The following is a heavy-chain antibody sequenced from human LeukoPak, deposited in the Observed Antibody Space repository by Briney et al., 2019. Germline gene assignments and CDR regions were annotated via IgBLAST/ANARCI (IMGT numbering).Heavy chain of an antibody. J-gene: IGHJ6*02. V-gene: IGHV1-69*01. Sequence: GSSVKVSCKASGGTFSSYAISWVRQAPGQGREWMGGIIPIFGTANYAQKFQGRVTITADESTSTAYMELSSLRSEDTAVYYCARSADVDTAMVRSGYYYYGMDVWGQGTTVTVSS. CDR1: GGTFSSYA. CDR3: ARSADVDTAMVRSGYYYYGMDV. D-gene: IGHD5-18*01. CDR2: IIPIFGTA.